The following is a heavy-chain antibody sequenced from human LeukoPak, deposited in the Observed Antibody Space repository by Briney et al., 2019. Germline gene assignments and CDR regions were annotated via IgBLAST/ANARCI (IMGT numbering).Heavy chain of an antibody. D-gene: IGHD3-10*01. CDR2: IYYSGST. CDR1: GGSISSYY. J-gene: IGHJ4*02. CDR3: ARRYGSGSSGTFDY. Sequence: PSETLSLTCTVSGGSISSYYWSWIRQPPGKGLEWIAYIYYSGSTNYNPSLKSRVTISVDTSKNQFSLKLGSVTAADTAVYYCARRYGSGSSGTFDYWGQGILVTVSS. V-gene: IGHV4-59*01.